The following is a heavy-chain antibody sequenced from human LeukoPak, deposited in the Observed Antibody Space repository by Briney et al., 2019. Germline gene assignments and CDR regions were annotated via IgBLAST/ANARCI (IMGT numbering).Heavy chain of an antibody. CDR2: INPNSGGT. CDR3: ARSPHYYGSGSSNGP. Sequence: GASVKVSCKASGYTFTSYDINWVRQATGQGLEWMGWINPNSGGTNYAQKLQGRVTMTTDTSTSTAYMDLRSLRSDDTAVYYCARSPHYYGSGSSNGPWGQGTLVTVSP. V-gene: IGHV1-18*01. D-gene: IGHD3-10*01. J-gene: IGHJ5*02. CDR1: GYTFTSYD.